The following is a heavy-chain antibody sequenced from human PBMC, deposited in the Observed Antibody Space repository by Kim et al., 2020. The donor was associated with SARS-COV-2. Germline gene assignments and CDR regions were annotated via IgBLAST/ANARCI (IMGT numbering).Heavy chain of an antibody. J-gene: IGHJ3*02. CDR3: ARHEVVVTNDAFDI. V-gene: IGHV4-39*01. D-gene: IGHD3-22*01. Sequence: SETLSLTCTVSGGSISSSSYYWGWIRQPPGKGLEWIGSIYYSGSTYYNPSLKSRVTISVDTSKNQFSLKLSSVTAADTAVYYCARHEVVVTNDAFDIWGQGTMVTVSS. CDR2: IYYSGST. CDR1: GGSISSSSYY.